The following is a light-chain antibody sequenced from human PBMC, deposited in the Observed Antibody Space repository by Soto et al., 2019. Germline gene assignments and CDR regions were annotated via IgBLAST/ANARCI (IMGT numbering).Light chain of an antibody. CDR2: AAS. CDR1: QSISSY. V-gene: IGKV1-39*01. Sequence: DIQMTQSPSSLSASVGDRVTITCRASQSISSYLNWYQQKPGKAPKLLIYAASSLQSGVPSRFSGSGSGTDFTLTIRSLQPEYFATYYCQQSYSTLMYTFGQGTKLEIK. CDR3: QQSYSTLMYT. J-gene: IGKJ2*01.